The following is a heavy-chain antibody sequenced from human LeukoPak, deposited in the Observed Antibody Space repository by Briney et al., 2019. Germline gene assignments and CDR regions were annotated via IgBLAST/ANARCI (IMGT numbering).Heavy chain of an antibody. Sequence: PGGSLRLSCAASGFTFSSYAMSWVRRAPGKGLEWVSAISGRGISTYYADSVKGRFTISRDNAKNSLYLQMNSLRAEDTALYYCAKGGGSGSYPDYWGQGTLVTVSS. V-gene: IGHV3-23*01. D-gene: IGHD3-10*01. J-gene: IGHJ4*02. CDR2: ISGRGIST. CDR3: AKGGGSGSYPDY. CDR1: GFTFSSYA.